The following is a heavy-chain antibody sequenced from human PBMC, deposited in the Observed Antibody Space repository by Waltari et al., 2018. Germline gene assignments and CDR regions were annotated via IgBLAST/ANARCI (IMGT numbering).Heavy chain of an antibody. J-gene: IGHJ4*02. CDR1: GFTFSNAW. V-gene: IGHV3-15*01. Sequence: EVHLVESGGGLVKPGGCLRLSCAASGFTFSNAWMNWVRQAPGKGREWVGRIKSRGEGETTDYAASVKGRFTISRDDSQNTVSIQMNSLRTEDSAVYFCAAGTGKTDLDYWGQGSLVTVSS. CDR3: AAGTGKTDLDY. CDR2: IKSRGEGETT.